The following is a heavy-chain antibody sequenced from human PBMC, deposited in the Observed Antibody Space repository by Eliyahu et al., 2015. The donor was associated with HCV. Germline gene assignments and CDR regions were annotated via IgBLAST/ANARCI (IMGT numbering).Heavy chain of an antibody. CDR3: AKPAVLLWFGEGRNYFDY. J-gene: IGHJ4*02. D-gene: IGHD3-10*01. CDR1: GFTFNNFG. Sequence: QVQLVESGGGVVQPGRSLRLSWAASGFTFNNFGMHWVRQGPGKGLEWVAVISYDGSKTYYADSVTGRFTISRDNSKNTLYLQMNRLKPEDTAMYYCAKPAVLLWFGEGRNYFDYWGLGTLVTASS. V-gene: IGHV3-30*18. CDR2: ISYDGSKT.